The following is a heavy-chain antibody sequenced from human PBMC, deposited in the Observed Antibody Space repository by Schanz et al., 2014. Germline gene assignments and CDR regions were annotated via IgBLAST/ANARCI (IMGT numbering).Heavy chain of an antibody. J-gene: IGHJ4*02. CDR3: ARGGSGSHYRLDY. D-gene: IGHD1-26*01. CDR2: ISWNSGTI. V-gene: IGHV3-48*04. CDR1: GFTFSAYA. Sequence: EVQLAESGGGLVQPGGSLRLSCAASGFTFSAYAMTWVRQIPGKGLVWVSVISWNSGTIGYADSVKGRFTISRDNAKNSLYLQMNSLRAEDTGLYFCARGGSGSHYRLDYWGQGTLVTVSS.